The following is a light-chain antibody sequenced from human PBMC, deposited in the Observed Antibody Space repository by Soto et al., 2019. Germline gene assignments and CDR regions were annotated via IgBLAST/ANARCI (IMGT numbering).Light chain of an antibody. CDR2: GAS. CDR1: QNILSN. V-gene: IGKV3-15*01. J-gene: IGKJ5*01. Sequence: EILLPQTQATLSVSPGERATLSCRASQNILSNLAWYQQKPGQAPRLLIYGASTRATGIPARFSGSGSGTEFTLTISSLQSEDFEIYYCQQYNNWPITFGQGTRLEIK. CDR3: QQYNNWPIT.